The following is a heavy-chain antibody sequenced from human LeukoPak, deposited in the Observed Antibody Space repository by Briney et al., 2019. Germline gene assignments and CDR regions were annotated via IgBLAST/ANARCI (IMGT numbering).Heavy chain of an antibody. CDR3: ARSFYYYDSDY. CDR1: GFTFSNAW. D-gene: IGHD3-22*01. CDR2: IGSNISAM. J-gene: IGHJ4*02. V-gene: IGHV3-48*04. Sequence: PGGSLRLSCAASGFTFSNAWMNWVRQAPGKGLEWVSYIGSNISAMYYADSVRGRFTISRDNAKNSLYLQMNSLRAEDTAVYYCARSFYYYDSDYWGQGTLVTVSS.